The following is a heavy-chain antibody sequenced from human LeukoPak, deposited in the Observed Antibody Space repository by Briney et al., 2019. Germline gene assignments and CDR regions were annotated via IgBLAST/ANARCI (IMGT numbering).Heavy chain of an antibody. CDR2: IYSAGST. CDR1: GFTVSGNY. CDR3: ARDHPYYHDN. J-gene: IGHJ4*02. V-gene: IGHV3-53*01. Sequence: PGGSLRLSCAASGFTVSGNYMSWVRQAPGKGLEWVSVIYSAGSTYYADSVRGRFTISRDNSKNALYLQTNSLRAEDTAVYYCARDHPYYHDNWGQGTLVTVSS. D-gene: IGHD3-22*01.